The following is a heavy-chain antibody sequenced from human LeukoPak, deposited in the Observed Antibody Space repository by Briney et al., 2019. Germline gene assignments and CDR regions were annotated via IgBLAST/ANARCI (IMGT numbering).Heavy chain of an antibody. CDR2: SRYDGSTK. V-gene: IGHV3-30*02. CDR1: GFTFSGYG. D-gene: IGHD3-22*01. J-gene: IGHJ3*02. Sequence: GGSLRLSCEPSGFTFSGYGIHWVRQAPGKGLEWVAFSRYDGSTKYYADSVKGRFTISTDNSKNTLYLQMNSLRAEDTAVYYCANFNPTGHYDTSGYYGFDIWGQGTMVTVSS. CDR3: ANFNPTGHYDTSGYYGFDI.